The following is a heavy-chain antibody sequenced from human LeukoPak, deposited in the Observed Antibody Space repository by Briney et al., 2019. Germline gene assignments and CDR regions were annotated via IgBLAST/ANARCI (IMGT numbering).Heavy chain of an antibody. CDR1: GFTFSSYS. D-gene: IGHD2-15*01. Sequence: PGGSLRLSCAASGFTFSSYSMNWVRQGPGRGLEWVSFISSSSTYIYYADSVKGRFTISRDSAKNSLYLQMNSLRAEDTAVYYCARGRSSWKDWGQGTLVTVSS. V-gene: IGHV3-21*01. CDR2: ISSSSTYI. CDR3: ARGRSSWKD. J-gene: IGHJ4*02.